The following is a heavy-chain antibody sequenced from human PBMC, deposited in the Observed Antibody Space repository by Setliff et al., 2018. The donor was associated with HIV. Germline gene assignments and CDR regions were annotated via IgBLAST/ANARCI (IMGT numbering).Heavy chain of an antibody. Sequence: ASVKVSCKASGYSFTDYPLHWVRQAPGQGLEWMGWINPNTGDTRYAQNFQGRVTVTRDTSISTAYLELNRLQSDDTAMYFCARVRLGYNDLTPPRYTHALGYWGQGTLVTVPQ. V-gene: IGHV1-2*02. CDR2: INPNTGDT. J-gene: IGHJ4*02. CDR3: ARVRLGYNDLTPPRYTHALGY. D-gene: IGHD6-25*01. CDR1: GYSFTDYP.